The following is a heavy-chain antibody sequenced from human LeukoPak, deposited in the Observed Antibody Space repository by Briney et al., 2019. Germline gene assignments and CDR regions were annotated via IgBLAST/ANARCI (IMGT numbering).Heavy chain of an antibody. D-gene: IGHD7-27*01. Sequence: SETLSLTCTVSGGSISSSSYYWGWIRQPPGKGLEWIGSIYYSGSTYYNPSLKSRVTISVDTSKNQFSLELSSVTAADTAVYYCARQLGNRFDYWGQGTLVTVSS. J-gene: IGHJ4*02. CDR3: ARQLGNRFDY. CDR1: GGSISSSSYY. CDR2: IYYSGST. V-gene: IGHV4-39*01.